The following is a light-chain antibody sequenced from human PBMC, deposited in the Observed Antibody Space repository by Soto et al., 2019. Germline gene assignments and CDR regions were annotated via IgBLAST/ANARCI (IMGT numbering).Light chain of an antibody. CDR2: GAS. CDR1: QNIGNK. J-gene: IGKJ5*01. Sequence: IVMTPSPGTLSVSPGERATLSCRASQNIGNKVGWYQQKPGQAPRLLISGASNRATGIPDRFSGSGSGTDFTLTISRLEPDDFALYFCQQYGGSPITFGLGTRLEIK. CDR3: QQYGGSPIT. V-gene: IGKV3-20*01.